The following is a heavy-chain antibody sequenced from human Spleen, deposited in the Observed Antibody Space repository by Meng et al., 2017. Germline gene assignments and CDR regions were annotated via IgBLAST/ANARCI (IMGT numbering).Heavy chain of an antibody. Sequence: VQLPEWDEGRLMPSRTLSLPCAGYGGSFSGYYWSRIRQPPGKGLEWIGEINHSGSTNYNPSLKSRVTISVDTSKNQFSLKLSSVTAADTAVYYCGGSSGYPIDYWGQGTLVTVSS. CDR1: GGSFSGYY. V-gene: IGHV4-34*01. CDR3: GGSSGYPIDY. J-gene: IGHJ4*02. D-gene: IGHD3-22*01. CDR2: INHSGST.